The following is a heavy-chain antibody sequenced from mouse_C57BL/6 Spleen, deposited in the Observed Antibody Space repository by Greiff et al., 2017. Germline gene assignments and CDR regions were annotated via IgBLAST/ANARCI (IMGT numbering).Heavy chain of an antibody. CDR1: GYAFSSYW. V-gene: IGHV1-80*01. J-gene: IGHJ3*01. CDR2: IYPGDGDT. CDR3: ARGRGYEGVAY. Sequence: QVQLKESGAELVKPGASVKISCKASGYAFSSYWMNWVKQRPGKGLEWIGQIYPGDGDTNYNGKFKGKATLTADKSSSTAYMQLSSLTSEDSAVYFCARGRGYEGVAYWGQGTLVTVSA. D-gene: IGHD2-2*01.